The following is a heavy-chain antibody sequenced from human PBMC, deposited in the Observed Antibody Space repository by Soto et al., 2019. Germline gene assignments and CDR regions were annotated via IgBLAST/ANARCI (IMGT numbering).Heavy chain of an antibody. CDR1: GVSIGSSSTY. J-gene: IGHJ6*02. CDR2: AYYRGST. CDR3: ARRLGGVVIEGYNSGMDV. Sequence: PETLSLTCTVSGVSIGSSSTYWGWIRQTPGQGLEWIGTAYYRGSTYYNPSLSSRLIISLETSKNPLSLKLRSVTAADTTVYYCARRLGGVVIEGYNSGMDVWGQGTTVTV. D-gene: IGHD3-3*01. V-gene: IGHV4-39*01.